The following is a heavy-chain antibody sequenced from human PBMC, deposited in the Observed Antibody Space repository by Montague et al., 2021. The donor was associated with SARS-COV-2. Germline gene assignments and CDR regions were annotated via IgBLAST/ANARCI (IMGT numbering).Heavy chain of an antibody. Sequence: SETLSLTCTVSGGSFSSSSYYWGWIRQPPGKGLEWIGSTYYSGSTYYNPSLKSRVTISVDTSKNQFSLKLSSVTAADTAVYYCARHGKTRIAMIVVVIGYFDYWGQGTLVTVSS. CDR3: ARHGKTRIAMIVVVIGYFDY. CDR2: TYYSGST. D-gene: IGHD3-22*01. CDR1: GGSFSSSSYY. V-gene: IGHV4-39*01. J-gene: IGHJ4*02.